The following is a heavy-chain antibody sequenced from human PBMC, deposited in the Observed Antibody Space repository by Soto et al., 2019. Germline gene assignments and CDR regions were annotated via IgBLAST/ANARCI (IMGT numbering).Heavy chain of an antibody. CDR1: GGSISSGGYY. V-gene: IGHV4-31*03. Sequence: PSETLSLTCTVSGGSISSGGYYWSWIRQHPGKGLEWIGYIYYSGSTYYNPSLKSRVTISVDTSKNQFSLKLSSVTAADTAVYYCARAMQLVHPPDYWGQGTLVTVSS. CDR2: IYYSGST. CDR3: ARAMQLVHPPDY. D-gene: IGHD6-6*01. J-gene: IGHJ4*02.